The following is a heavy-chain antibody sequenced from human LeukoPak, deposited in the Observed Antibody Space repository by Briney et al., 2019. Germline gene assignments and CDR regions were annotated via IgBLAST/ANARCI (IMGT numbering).Heavy chain of an antibody. V-gene: IGHV3-13*01. J-gene: IGHJ4*02. D-gene: IGHD6-13*01. CDR3: ASSPAYSSSWEAIDN. Sequence: GGSLRLSCAASGFTFSNYDMHWVRHAAGKGLEWVSAIGTAGDTYYSASVRGRFTISRENASNSLFLQMSGLSAGDTAVYYCASSPAYSSSWEAIDNWGQGTLVTVSS. CDR1: GFTFSNYD. CDR2: IGTAGDT.